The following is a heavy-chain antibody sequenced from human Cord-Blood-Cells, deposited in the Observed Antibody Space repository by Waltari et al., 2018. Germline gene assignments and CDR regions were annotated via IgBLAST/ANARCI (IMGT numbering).Heavy chain of an antibody. V-gene: IGHV4-34*01. Sequence: QVQLQQWGAGLLKPSETLSLTCAVYGGSFSGYYWSWIRQPPGKGRGWIGEINHSGSTNYNPSLKSRVTISVDTSKNQFSLKLSSVTAADTAVYYCARGLGSSSSEDYWGQGTLVTVSS. D-gene: IGHD6-6*01. CDR1: GGSFSGYY. CDR2: INHSGST. CDR3: ARGLGSSSSEDY. J-gene: IGHJ4*02.